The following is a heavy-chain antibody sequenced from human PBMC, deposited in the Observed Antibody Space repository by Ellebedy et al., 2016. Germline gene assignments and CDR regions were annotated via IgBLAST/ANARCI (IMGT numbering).Heavy chain of an antibody. J-gene: IGHJ4*02. CDR3: VTWIQNHFDY. CDR1: GFTFSHYT. V-gene: IGHV3-23*01. D-gene: IGHD5-18*01. Sequence: GGSLRLXCAASGFTFSHYTINWVRQPPGGGLEWISALGTVPKETHYADSVKGRFTISRDNSRNTLYLQMNSLRAEDTAIYYCVTWIQNHFDYWGQGTLVTVSS. CDR2: LGTVPKET.